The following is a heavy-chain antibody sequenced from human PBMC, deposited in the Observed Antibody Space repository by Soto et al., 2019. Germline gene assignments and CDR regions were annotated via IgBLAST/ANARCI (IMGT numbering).Heavy chain of an antibody. D-gene: IGHD3-16*01. CDR3: AREPGGSNWFEP. CDR1: GDSISSSY. J-gene: IGHJ5*02. V-gene: IGHV4-59*01. CDR2: IYYSGST. Sequence: SETLSLTCTVSGDSISSSYWSWIRQPPGKGLEWIGYIYYSGSTNYNPSLKSRVTISIDTSKNQFSLKLSSVTAADTAVYYCAREPGGSNWFEPWGQGTLVTVSS.